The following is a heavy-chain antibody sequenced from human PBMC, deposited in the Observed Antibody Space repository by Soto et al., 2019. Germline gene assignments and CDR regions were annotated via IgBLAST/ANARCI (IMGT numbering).Heavy chain of an antibody. D-gene: IGHD3-10*01. CDR1: GFTFSSYN. Sequence: EVQMVESGGGLVQPGGSLRLSCAASGFTFSSYNMNWVRQAPGKGLEWVSYISHSSSTIYYADSVKGRFTISRDNAKNSLNLQMNSLRDEDTAVYYCARDHYGSGSFSKFDYWGQGTLVTVSS. CDR3: ARDHYGSGSFSKFDY. J-gene: IGHJ4*02. V-gene: IGHV3-48*02. CDR2: ISHSSSTI.